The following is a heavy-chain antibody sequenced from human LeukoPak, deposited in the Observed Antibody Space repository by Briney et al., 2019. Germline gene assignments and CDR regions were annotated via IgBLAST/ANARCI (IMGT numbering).Heavy chain of an antibody. V-gene: IGHV3-73*01. D-gene: IGHD6-19*01. CDR1: GSTFSGFD. J-gene: IGHJ4*02. Sequence: GGSLRLSCAASGSTFSGFDMHWVRQASGKGLEWLGRIAGKANNYATAYAASLKGRLTISRDDSESTAYLQMNSLKTEDTAVYYCTTYRSGHYWGQGTLVTVSS. CDR3: TTYRSGHY. CDR2: IAGKANNYAT.